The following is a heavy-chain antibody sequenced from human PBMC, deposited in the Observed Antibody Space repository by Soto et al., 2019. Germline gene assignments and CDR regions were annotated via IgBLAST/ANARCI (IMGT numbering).Heavy chain of an antibody. CDR3: ARGYCSGGSCYFSDWFDP. J-gene: IGHJ5*02. V-gene: IGHV3-48*01. CDR1: GFTFSSYS. D-gene: IGHD2-15*01. Sequence: LRLSCAASGFTFSSYSMNWVRQAPGKGLEWVSYISSSSSTIYYADSVKGRFTISRDNSKNSLYLQMNSLRAEDTAVYYCARGYCSGGSCYFSDWFDPWGQGTLVTVSS. CDR2: ISSSSSTI.